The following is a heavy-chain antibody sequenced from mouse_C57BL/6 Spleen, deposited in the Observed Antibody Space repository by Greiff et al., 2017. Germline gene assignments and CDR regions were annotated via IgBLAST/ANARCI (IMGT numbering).Heavy chain of an antibody. Sequence: EVQVVESGGGLVKPGGSLKLSCAASGFTFSSYAMSWVRQTPEKRLEWVATISDGGSYTYYPDNVKGRFTISRDNAKNNLYLQMSHLKSEDTAMYYCARETYYDYDGYAMDYWCQGTSVTVSS. CDR1: GFTFSSYA. J-gene: IGHJ4*01. CDR3: ARETYYDYDGYAMDY. V-gene: IGHV5-4*01. CDR2: ISDGGSYT. D-gene: IGHD2-4*01.